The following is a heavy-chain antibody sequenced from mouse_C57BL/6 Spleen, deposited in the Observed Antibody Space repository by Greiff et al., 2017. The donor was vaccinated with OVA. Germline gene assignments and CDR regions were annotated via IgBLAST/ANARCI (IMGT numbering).Heavy chain of an antibody. D-gene: IGHD2-5*01. CDR1: GFTFSSYA. V-gene: IGHV5-9-1*02. J-gene: IGHJ4*01. CDR2: ISSGGDYN. Sequence: EVQLLQSGAGLVKPGGSLKFSCAASGFTFSSYAMSWVRQTPEKRLEWVAYISSGGDYNYYTDTVKGRVTISRDNARNTPYLQMSSLKSEDTAIYYCTREVRGYAMDYWGQGTTVTVSS. CDR3: TREVRGYAMDY.